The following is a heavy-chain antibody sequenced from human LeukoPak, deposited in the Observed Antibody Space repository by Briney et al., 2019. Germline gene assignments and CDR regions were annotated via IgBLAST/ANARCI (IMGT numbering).Heavy chain of an antibody. V-gene: IGHV3-23*01. CDR2: INGADTTT. CDR3: VRNQWVEQYWYFDL. CDR1: GFTFSSYW. J-gene: IGHJ2*01. D-gene: IGHD1/OR15-1a*01. Sequence: PGGSLRLSCAASGFTFSSYWMSWVRQAPGKGLEWVSGINGADTTTLYADSVQGRFTISRDNSKNALSLQMNSLRAEDTAVYYCVRNQWVEQYWYFDLWGRGTLVTVSS.